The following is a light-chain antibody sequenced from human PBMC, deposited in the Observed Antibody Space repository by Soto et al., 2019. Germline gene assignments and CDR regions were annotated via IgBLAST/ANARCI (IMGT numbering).Light chain of an antibody. J-gene: IGKJ5*01. V-gene: IGKV1-12*01. Sequence: IEMTQSPSSVSASVGDRVTITCRAGPNIGKYLAWYQQKPGKAPNLLIHSATILQGGVPSRFNGSGTGTQFTLTINSLQPEDSATYYCQQANSFPMTFGQGTRLEIK. CDR2: SAT. CDR1: PNIGKY. CDR3: QQANSFPMT.